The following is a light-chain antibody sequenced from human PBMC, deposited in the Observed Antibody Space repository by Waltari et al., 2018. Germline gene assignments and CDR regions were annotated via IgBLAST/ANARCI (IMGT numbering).Light chain of an antibody. CDR3: QHNVRLPVT. Sequence: IVLTQSPGTLSLSPGESATLSCRASPNVGRSLVGYHQKPGQAPRLLIYDTSTRATGIPDRFSGSGSGTDFSLAIARLEPEDFAVYYCQHNVRLPVTFGQGTKVEI. CDR1: PNVGRS. V-gene: IGKV3-20*01. J-gene: IGKJ1*01. CDR2: DTS.